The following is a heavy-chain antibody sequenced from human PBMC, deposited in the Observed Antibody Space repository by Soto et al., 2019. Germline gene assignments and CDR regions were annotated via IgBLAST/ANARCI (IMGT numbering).Heavy chain of an antibody. CDR3: VKDSSRWYYFDY. V-gene: IGHV3-23*01. Sequence: EVQLLESGGALVQPGGSLRLACAASGFTFNNFAMSWVRQAPGKGLEWVSGITASGSFTYYAASVTGRFTISRDNRKNTLSLQIDSLRGEDTASYYCVKDSSRWYYFDYWGPGTLVTVSS. CDR1: GFTFNNFA. J-gene: IGHJ4*02. CDR2: ITASGSFT. D-gene: IGHD6-13*01.